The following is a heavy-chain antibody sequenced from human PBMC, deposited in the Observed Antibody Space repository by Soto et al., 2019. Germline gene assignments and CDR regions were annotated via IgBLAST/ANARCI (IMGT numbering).Heavy chain of an antibody. CDR1: VYTFTSYW. CDR2: IDPSDFYT. V-gene: IGHV5-10-1*01. CDR3: ARRASGGRGAFDI. D-gene: IGHD3-10*01. Sequence: PGESLNICCKGSVYTFTSYWISWVRQMTGKGLEWMGRIDPSDFYTNYSPSFQGHFTISADKSISTASLQWSSLKASDSAIYYCARRASGGRGAFDIWGQGTMVTVSS. J-gene: IGHJ3*02.